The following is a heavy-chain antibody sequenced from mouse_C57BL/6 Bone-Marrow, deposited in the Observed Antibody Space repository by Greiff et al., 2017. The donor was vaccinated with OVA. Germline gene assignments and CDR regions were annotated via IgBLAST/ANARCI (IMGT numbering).Heavy chain of an antibody. D-gene: IGHD1-1*01. CDR1: GFSLTSYG. J-gene: IGHJ4*01. CDR3: AKPENYDGSSGDYYAMDY. CDR2: IWGDGST. Sequence: VKLMESGPGLVAPSQSLSITCTVSGFSLTSYGVSWVRQPPGKGLEWLGVIWGDGSTNYHSALISRLSISKDNSKSHVFLKLNRLQTDDTATYYCAKPENYDGSSGDYYAMDYWGQGTSVTVSS. V-gene: IGHV2-3*01.